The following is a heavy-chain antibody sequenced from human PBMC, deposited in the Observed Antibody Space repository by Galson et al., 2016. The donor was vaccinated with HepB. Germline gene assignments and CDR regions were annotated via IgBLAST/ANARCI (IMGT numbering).Heavy chain of an antibody. J-gene: IGHJ6*02. CDR3: ARESSVGDEYV. D-gene: IGHD2-21*01. Sequence: TLSLTCTVSGGSISGDIYYWRWIRQHPGKGLEWIGYIYNGGNTFYNPSLKSRISISVDTSKNQFSLKLSSVTAADTAIYYCARESSVGDEYVWGQGTTVAVSS. CDR2: IYNGGNT. V-gene: IGHV4-31*03. CDR1: GGSISGDIYY.